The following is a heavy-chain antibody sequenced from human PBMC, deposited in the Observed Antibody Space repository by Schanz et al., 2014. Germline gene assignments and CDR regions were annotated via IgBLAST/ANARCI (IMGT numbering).Heavy chain of an antibody. V-gene: IGHV1-18*01. CDR1: GYTFTSHG. CDR3: ARLGTGMAVAGSVIDSYYYYMDV. Sequence: QVQLVQSGAEVKKPGASVKVSCKASGYTFTSHGISWVRQAPGQGLEWMGWINVGNGNMKYSQKFQGRVTITRDTSASTAYMELTSLRSEDTAVYYCARLGTGMAVAGSVIDSYYYYMDVWGEGTTVTVAS. D-gene: IGHD6-19*01. J-gene: IGHJ6*03. CDR2: INVGNGNM.